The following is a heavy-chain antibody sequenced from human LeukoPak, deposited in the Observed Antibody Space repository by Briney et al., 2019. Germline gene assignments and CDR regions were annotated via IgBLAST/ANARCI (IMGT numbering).Heavy chain of an antibody. J-gene: IGHJ4*02. Sequence: ASVKVSCKASGYTFTSYDINWVRQATGQGLEWMGWMNPNSGNTGCAQKFQGRVTITRNTSISTAYMELSSLRSEDTAVCYCARGYSGYGTYDYWGQGTLVTVSS. CDR1: GYTFTSYD. V-gene: IGHV1-8*03. CDR2: MNPNSGNT. D-gene: IGHD5-12*01. CDR3: ARGYSGYGTYDY.